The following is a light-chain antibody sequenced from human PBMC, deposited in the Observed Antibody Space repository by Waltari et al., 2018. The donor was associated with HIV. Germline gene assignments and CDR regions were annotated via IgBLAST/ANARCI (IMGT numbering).Light chain of an antibody. Sequence: IQMTQSPSSLSALGGRVTITCRASQGIGTSLAWYQQKPGKAPHLLIYAASGLQSGVPSRFSGSGSGTVFTLTISDLQPEDSASYYCQQANNFPLSFGGGTKVQV. CDR1: QGIGTS. V-gene: IGKV1-12*01. CDR2: AAS. CDR3: QQANNFPLS. J-gene: IGKJ4*01.